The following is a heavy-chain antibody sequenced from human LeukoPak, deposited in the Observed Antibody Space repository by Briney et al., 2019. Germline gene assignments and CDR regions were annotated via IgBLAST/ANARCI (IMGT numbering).Heavy chain of an antibody. J-gene: IGHJ6*03. CDR1: GFTFSSYA. V-gene: IGHV3-23*01. D-gene: IGHD6-13*01. CDR3: AKVSNPYYYYYYMGV. CDR2: ISGSGGST. Sequence: GGSLRLSCAASGFTFSSYAMSWVRQAPGKGLEWVSAISGSGGSTYYADSVKGRFTISRDNSKNTLYLQMNSLRAEDTAVCYCAKVSNPYYYYYYMGVWGKGTTVTVSS.